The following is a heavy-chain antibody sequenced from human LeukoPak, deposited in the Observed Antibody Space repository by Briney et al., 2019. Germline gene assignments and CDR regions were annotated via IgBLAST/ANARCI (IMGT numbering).Heavy chain of an antibody. V-gene: IGHV3-21*04. J-gene: IGHJ4*02. CDR1: GFAFSSYS. Sequence: GGSLRLSCAASGFAFSSYSMNWVRQAPGKGLEWVSSISSSSSYIYYADSVKGRFTISRDNSKNTLYLQMNSLRAEDTAVYYCANEDYYDSSPSYYFDYWGQGTLVTVSS. D-gene: IGHD3-22*01. CDR3: ANEDYYDSSPSYYFDY. CDR2: ISSSSSYI.